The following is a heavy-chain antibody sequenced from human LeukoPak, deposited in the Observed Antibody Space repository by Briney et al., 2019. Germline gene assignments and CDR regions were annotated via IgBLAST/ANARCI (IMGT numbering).Heavy chain of an antibody. V-gene: IGHV1-69*05. CDR3: ARCIRPHYYYYMDV. Sequence: SVKVSCKASGGTFSSYGISWVRQAPGQGLEWMGGIIPIFGTANYAQKFQGRVTITTDESTSTAYMELSSLRSEDTAVYYCARCIRPHYYYYMDVWGKGTTVTVSS. CDR1: GGTFSSYG. D-gene: IGHD2-8*01. CDR2: IIPIFGTA. J-gene: IGHJ6*03.